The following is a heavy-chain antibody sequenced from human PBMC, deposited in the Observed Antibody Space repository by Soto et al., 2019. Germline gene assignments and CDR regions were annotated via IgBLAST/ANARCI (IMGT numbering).Heavy chain of an antibody. V-gene: IGHV3-30-3*01. D-gene: IGHD4-4*01. CDR1: GVTFSSYA. CDR3: ARSHDEGLQPLDY. CDR2: ISYDGSNK. Sequence: QVQLVDSGGGVVQPGRSLRLSCAASGVTFSSYAMHWVRQAPGKGLDWVAVISYDGSNKYYADSVKGRFTISRDNSNNTLYLQMNSLRAEDTAVYYCARSHDEGLQPLDYWGQGTLVTVSS. J-gene: IGHJ4*02.